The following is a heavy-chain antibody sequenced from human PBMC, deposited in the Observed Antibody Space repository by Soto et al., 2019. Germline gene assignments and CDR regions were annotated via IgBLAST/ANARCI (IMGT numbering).Heavy chain of an antibody. CDR2: INPNSGGT. CDR3: ATANYAESVFQGRWFDP. J-gene: IGHJ5*02. CDR1: GYTFTGYY. Sequence: ASVKVSCKASGYTFTGYYMHWVRQAPGQGLEWMGWINPNSGGTNYAQKFQGRVTMTRDTSISTAYMELSRLRSDDTAVYYCATANYAESVFQGRWFDPWGQGTLVTVSS. V-gene: IGHV1-2*02. D-gene: IGHD4-17*01.